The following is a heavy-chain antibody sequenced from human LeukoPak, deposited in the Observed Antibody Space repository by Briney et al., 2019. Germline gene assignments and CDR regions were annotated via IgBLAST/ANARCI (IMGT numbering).Heavy chain of an antibody. CDR1: GFTFSSYA. V-gene: IGHV3-23*01. Sequence: GGSLRLSCAASGFTFSSYAMSWVRQAPGKGLEWVSAISGSGGSTYYADSVKGRFTISRDNSKNTLYLQMNSLRAEDTAVYYCAKGRDLYDFWSGYYSYCFDYWGQGTLVTVSS. CDR2: ISGSGGST. D-gene: IGHD3-3*01. J-gene: IGHJ4*02. CDR3: AKGRDLYDFWSGYYSYCFDY.